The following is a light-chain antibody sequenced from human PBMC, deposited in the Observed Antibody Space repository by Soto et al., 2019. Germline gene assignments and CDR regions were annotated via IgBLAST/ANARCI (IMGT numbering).Light chain of an antibody. CDR1: SSDVGAYNY. CDR2: EVT. Sequence: QSVLTQPPSASGSPGQSVTISCTGTSSDVGAYNYVSWYQQHPGKAPKLVLYEVTHRPSGVPDRFSGSKSGNTASLTVSGLQAEDEADYYCCSFAGSNNFYVFGTGTKLTVL. V-gene: IGLV2-8*01. J-gene: IGLJ1*01. CDR3: CSFAGSNNFYV.